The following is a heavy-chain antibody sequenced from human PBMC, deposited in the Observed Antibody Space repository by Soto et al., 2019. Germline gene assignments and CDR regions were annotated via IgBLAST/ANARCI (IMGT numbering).Heavy chain of an antibody. CDR1: GGSISSSSYY. D-gene: IGHD2-15*01. J-gene: IGHJ6*02. CDR3: ARNIVVGVAATPIYYYGMDV. V-gene: IGHV4-39*01. Sequence: SETLSLTCTVSGGSISSSSYYWGWIRQPPGKGLEWIGSIYYSGSTYYNPSLKSRVTISVDTSKNQFSLKLSSVTAADTAVYYCARNIVVGVAATPIYYYGMDVWGQGTTVTVSS. CDR2: IYYSGST.